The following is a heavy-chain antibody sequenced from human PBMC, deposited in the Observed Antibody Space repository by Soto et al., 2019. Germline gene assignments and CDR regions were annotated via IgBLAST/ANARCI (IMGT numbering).Heavy chain of an antibody. D-gene: IGHD6-19*01. CDR1: GFTFSNYA. J-gene: IGHJ4*02. CDR3: TRGYNNGWYFDS. CDR2: ISGGGAAP. V-gene: IGHV3-23*01. Sequence: PGGSLRLSCEASGFTFSNYAMSWVRQAPGKGLEWVSAISGGGAAPYYVDSVKGRFTISRDNIKITLYLQMNNLRAEDTAVYFCTRGYNNGWYFDSWGQGALVTVSS.